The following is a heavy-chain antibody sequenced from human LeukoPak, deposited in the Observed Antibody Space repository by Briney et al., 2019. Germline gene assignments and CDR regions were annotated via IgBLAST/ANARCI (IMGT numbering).Heavy chain of an antibody. CDR2: MYTGGGR. J-gene: IGHJ4*02. CDR3: TRGQSYCGADCYSD. V-gene: IGHV3-66*01. CDR1: GFTVSNYY. D-gene: IGHD2-21*02. Sequence: GGSLRLSCAASGFTVSNYYMSWVRQPPGKGLEWVSVMYTGGGRYYGDSVKGRFTISRDNSKNTVFLQMNSLRVEDTALYYCTRGQSYCGADCYSDWGQGTLVTVSS.